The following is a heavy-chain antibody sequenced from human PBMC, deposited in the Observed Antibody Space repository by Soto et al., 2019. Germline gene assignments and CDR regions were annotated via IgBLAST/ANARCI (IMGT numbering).Heavy chain of an antibody. D-gene: IGHD1-26*01. J-gene: IGHJ4*02. V-gene: IGHV3-30*18. Sequence: QVQLVESGGGVVQPGRSLRLSWAASGFTFSSYGMHWVRQAPGKGLEWVAVISYDGSNKYYADSVKGRFTISRDNSKNTLYLQMNSLRAEDTAVYYCAKDGGSYAVPDYWGQGTLVTVSS. CDR2: ISYDGSNK. CDR1: GFTFSSYG. CDR3: AKDGGSYAVPDY.